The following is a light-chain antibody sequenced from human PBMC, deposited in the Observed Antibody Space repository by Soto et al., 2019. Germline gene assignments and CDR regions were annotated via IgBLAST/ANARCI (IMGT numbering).Light chain of an antibody. CDR1: QGISSY. Sequence: AIRMTQSPSSFSASTGDRVTITCRASQGISSYLAWYQQKPGKAPKLLIYAASTLQGGVPSRFSGSGSGTEFTLTISCLQSEDFATYYCQQYYSYPHTFGQGTKLEIK. CDR2: AAS. J-gene: IGKJ2*01. V-gene: IGKV1-8*01. CDR3: QQYYSYPHT.